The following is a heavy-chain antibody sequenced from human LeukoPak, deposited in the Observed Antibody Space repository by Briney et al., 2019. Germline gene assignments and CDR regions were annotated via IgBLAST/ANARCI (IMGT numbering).Heavy chain of an antibody. V-gene: IGHV4-59*08. CDR2: IYYSGST. CDR1: GGSISSYY. D-gene: IGHD1-1*01. J-gene: IGHJ6*02. Sequence: SETLSLTCTVSGGSISSYYWSWIRQPPGKGLERIGYIYYSGSTNYNPSLKSRVTISVDTSKNQFSLKLSSVTAADTAVYYCARRQLSNYYYYGMDVWGQGTTVTVSS. CDR3: ARRQLSNYYYYGMDV.